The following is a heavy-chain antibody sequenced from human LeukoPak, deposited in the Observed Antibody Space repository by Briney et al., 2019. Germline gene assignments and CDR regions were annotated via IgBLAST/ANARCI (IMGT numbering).Heavy chain of an antibody. J-gene: IGHJ4*02. CDR1: GFTFSNYW. Sequence: GGSLRLSCAASGFTFSNYWMHWVRQAPGKGLVWVSRINSDGSSTNYADSVKGRFTISRDNAKNSLYLQMNSLRAEDTALYYCAKDTERYYYGSGSYHDYWGQGTLVTVSS. CDR2: INSDGSST. D-gene: IGHD3-10*01. CDR3: AKDTERYYYGSGSYHDY. V-gene: IGHV3-74*01.